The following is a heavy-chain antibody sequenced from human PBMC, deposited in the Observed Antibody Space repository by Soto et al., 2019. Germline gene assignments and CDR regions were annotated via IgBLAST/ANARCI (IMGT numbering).Heavy chain of an antibody. D-gene: IGHD3-16*02. CDR3: ARYRVGVIVHLNWFAP. Sequence: SVKVSCKASGGTFSSYAISWVRQAPGQGLEWMGGIIPIFGTANYAQKFQGRVTITADESTSTAYMELSSLRSEDTAVYYCARYRVGVIVHLNWFAPWGQGTLVIVSS. V-gene: IGHV1-69*13. CDR2: IIPIFGTA. CDR1: GGTFSSYA. J-gene: IGHJ5*02.